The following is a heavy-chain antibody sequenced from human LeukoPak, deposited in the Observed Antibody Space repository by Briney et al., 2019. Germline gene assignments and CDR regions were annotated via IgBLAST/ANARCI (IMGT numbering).Heavy chain of an antibody. D-gene: IGHD3-10*01. CDR1: GFTFSGSA. CDR2: IRSKANSYAT. Sequence: GGSLRLPCAASGFTFSGSAMHWVRQASGKGLEWVGRIRSKANSYATAYAASVKGRFTISRDDSKNTAYLQMNSLKTEDTAVYYCTRHSEGYYYGSGSYYKRFDYWGQGTLVTVSS. CDR3: TRHSEGYYYGSGSYYKRFDY. J-gene: IGHJ4*02. V-gene: IGHV3-73*01.